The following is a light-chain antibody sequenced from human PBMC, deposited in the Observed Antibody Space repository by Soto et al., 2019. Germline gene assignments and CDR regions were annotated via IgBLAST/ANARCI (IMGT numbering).Light chain of an antibody. CDR1: QSVSSN. CDR2: GAS. V-gene: IGKV3-15*01. J-gene: IGKJ4*01. Sequence: EIVMTQSPATLSVSPGERATLSCRASQSVSSNLAWYQQKPGQAPRLIIYGASTRATGIPARFSGSRSGTEVTLTISSLQSEDFAVYYCQKYNNWPLTFGGGTKVEIK. CDR3: QKYNNWPLT.